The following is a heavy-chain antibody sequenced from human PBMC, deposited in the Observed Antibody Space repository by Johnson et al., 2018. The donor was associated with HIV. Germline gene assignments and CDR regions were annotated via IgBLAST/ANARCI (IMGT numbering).Heavy chain of an antibody. CDR2: IYSGGST. D-gene: IGHD1-26*01. CDR1: GFTVSSNY. J-gene: IGHJ3*02. CDR3: ATFGGGSFHAFDI. V-gene: IGHV3-53*01. Sequence: VQLVESGGGLIQPGGSLRLSCAASGFTVSSNYMSWVRQAPGKGLEWVSVIYSGGSTYSADSVTGRFTISRDNSKNTLYLQMNSLRAEDTAVYYCATFGGGSFHAFDIWGQGTMVTVSS.